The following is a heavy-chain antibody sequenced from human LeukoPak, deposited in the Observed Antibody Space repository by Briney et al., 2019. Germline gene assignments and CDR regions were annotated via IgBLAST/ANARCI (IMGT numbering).Heavy chain of an antibody. D-gene: IGHD5-12*01. CDR2: IYYSGST. Sequence: SETLSLTCTVSGGSISSHYWSWIRQPPGKGLEWIGYIYYSGSTNYNPSLKSRVTISVDTSKNQFSLKLSSVTAADTAVYYCARDVGSGYDYWFDPWGQGTLVTVSS. V-gene: IGHV4-59*11. CDR1: GGSISSHY. CDR3: ARDVGSGYDYWFDP. J-gene: IGHJ5*02.